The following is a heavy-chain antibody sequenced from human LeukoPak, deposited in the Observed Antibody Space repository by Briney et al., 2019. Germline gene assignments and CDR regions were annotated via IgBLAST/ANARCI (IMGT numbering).Heavy chain of an antibody. J-gene: IGHJ4*02. Sequence: GGSLRLSCAASGFTFSTYAMTWVRQAPGKGLEWVSAISGSSDDIYYTDSVKGRFTISRDNSKNTLYLQMNSLRAEDTAVYYCAKASSRCYRRYDFWGQGTLVTVSS. V-gene: IGHV3-23*01. CDR3: AKASSRCYRRYDF. CDR2: ISGSSDDI. D-gene: IGHD3-22*01. CDR1: GFTFSTYA.